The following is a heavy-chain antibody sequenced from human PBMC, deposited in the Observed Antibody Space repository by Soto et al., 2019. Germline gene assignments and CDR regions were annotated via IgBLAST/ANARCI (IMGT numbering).Heavy chain of an antibody. D-gene: IGHD3-10*01. Sequence: ASVKVSCKASGYTFTSYAIHWVRQAPGQRLEWMGWINAGNGNTKYSQKFQGRVTITRDTSASTAYMELSSLRSEDTAVYYCARGEFLSPHYYYYYMDVWGKGTTVTVSS. J-gene: IGHJ6*03. CDR1: GYTFTSYA. CDR2: INAGNGNT. CDR3: ARGEFLSPHYYYYYMDV. V-gene: IGHV1-3*01.